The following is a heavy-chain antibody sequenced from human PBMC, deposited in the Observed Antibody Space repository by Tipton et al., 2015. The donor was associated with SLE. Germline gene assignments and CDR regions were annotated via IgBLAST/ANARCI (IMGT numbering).Heavy chain of an antibody. V-gene: IGHV3-66*01. Sequence: SLRLSCAASGFTVSSRYMSWVRQAPGKGLEWVSVIYSGGTAYYADSVKGRFTISRDNSKNTLYLQMDSLRADDTAVYYCARDREGSGYCLDYWGQGTLVTVAA. J-gene: IGHJ4*02. CDR2: IYSGGTA. CDR1: GFTVSSRY. D-gene: IGHD3-22*01. CDR3: ARDREGSGYCLDY.